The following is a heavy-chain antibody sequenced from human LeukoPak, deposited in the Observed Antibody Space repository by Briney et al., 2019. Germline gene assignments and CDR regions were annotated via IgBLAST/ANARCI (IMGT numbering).Heavy chain of an antibody. V-gene: IGHV4-4*07. D-gene: IGHD1-26*01. Sequence: SETLSLTCTVSGGSIDTYYWSWIRQPAGKGLEWIGRISSSGSTNYNPSLKSRVTMSVETSKNQVSLKLTSVTAADTAVYCCTRDRPFMGDAFDIWGQGTVVTVSS. J-gene: IGHJ3*02. CDR3: TRDRPFMGDAFDI. CDR1: GGSIDTYY. CDR2: ISSSGST.